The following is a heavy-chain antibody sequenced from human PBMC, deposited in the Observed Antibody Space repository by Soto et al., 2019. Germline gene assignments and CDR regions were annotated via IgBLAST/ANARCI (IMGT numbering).Heavy chain of an antibody. V-gene: IGHV1-69*13. D-gene: IGHD2-2*01. CDR1: GGTFSSYA. CDR2: IIPIFGTA. J-gene: IGHJ6*02. Sequence: SVKVSCKASGGTFSSYAISWVRQAPGQGLEWMGGIIPIFGTANYAQKFQGRVTITADESTSTAYMELSSLRSEDTAVYYCARGFPDIVLVPAAIYYYYYGMDVRAQRTTVTVSS. CDR3: ARGFPDIVLVPAAIYYYYYGMDV.